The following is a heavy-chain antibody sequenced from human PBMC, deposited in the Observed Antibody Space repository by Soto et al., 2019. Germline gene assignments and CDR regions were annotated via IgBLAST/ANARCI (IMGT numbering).Heavy chain of an antibody. J-gene: IGHJ6*02. CDR2: IIPIFGTA. CDR3: ASRGDYYGSGSYFTPRYYYYGMDV. Sequence: SVKVSCKASGGTFSSYAISWVRQAPGQGLEWMGGIIPIFGTANYAQKFQGRVTITADESTSTAYMELSSLRSEDTAVYYCASRGDYYGSGSYFTPRYYYYGMDVWGQGTTVTVSS. D-gene: IGHD3-10*01. CDR1: GGTFSSYA. V-gene: IGHV1-69*13.